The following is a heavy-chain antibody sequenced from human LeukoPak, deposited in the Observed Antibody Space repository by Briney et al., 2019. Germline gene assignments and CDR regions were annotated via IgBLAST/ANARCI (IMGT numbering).Heavy chain of an antibody. Sequence: ASVKVSCKASGYTFTSYYMHWVRQAPGQGLEWMGIINPSGGSTSYAQKFQGRVIMTRDTSTSTVYMELRSLRSEDTAVYYCARDRQGGSYGYYSYGMDVSGPRTPVTVS. CDR2: INPSGGST. D-gene: IGHD1-26*01. V-gene: IGHV1-46*01. J-gene: IGHJ6*02. CDR3: ARDRQGGSYGYYSYGMDV. CDR1: GYTFTSYY.